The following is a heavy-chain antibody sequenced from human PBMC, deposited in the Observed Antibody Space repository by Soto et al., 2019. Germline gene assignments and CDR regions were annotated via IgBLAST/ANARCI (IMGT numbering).Heavy chain of an antibody. CDR1: GFTFSSYA. Sequence: PGGSLRLSCAASGFTFSSYAMHWVRQAPGKGLEWVAVISYDGSNKYYADSVKGRFTISRDNSKNTLYLQMNSLRAEDTAVYYCARPLEPGLFSFTHDYWGQGTLVTVSS. CDR2: ISYDGSNK. V-gene: IGHV3-30-3*01. D-gene: IGHD3-22*01. CDR3: ARPLEPGLFSFTHDY. J-gene: IGHJ4*02.